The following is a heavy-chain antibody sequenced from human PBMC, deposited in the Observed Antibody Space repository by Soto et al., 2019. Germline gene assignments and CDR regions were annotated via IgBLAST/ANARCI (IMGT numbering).Heavy chain of an antibody. D-gene: IGHD5-18*01. CDR3: AKGGGYSYGTNDAFDI. CDR1: GFTFRTSG. V-gene: IGHV3-30*18. CDR2: ISDDGSNK. J-gene: IGHJ3*02. Sequence: QVQLVESGGGVVQPGRSLRLSCAASGFTFRTSGMHWVRQAPGKGLEWVAVISDDGSNKYNIASVEGRFTISRDNSKNTLYLHMNSLRTEDTAVYYCAKGGGYSYGTNDAFDIWGQGTMVTVSS.